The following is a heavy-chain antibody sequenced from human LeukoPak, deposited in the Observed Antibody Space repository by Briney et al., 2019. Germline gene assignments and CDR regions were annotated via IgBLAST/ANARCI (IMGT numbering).Heavy chain of an antibody. V-gene: IGHV1-2*02. Sequence: ASVKVSCKASGYTFTGYYMHWVRQAPGQGLEWMGWINPNSGGTNYAQKFRGRVTMTRETSISTAYMELSSLTSDDTAVYYCATIVAPLGYWGQGTLVTVSS. CDR3: ATIVAPLGY. D-gene: IGHD2-2*01. CDR1: GYTFTGYY. CDR2: INPNSGGT. J-gene: IGHJ4*02.